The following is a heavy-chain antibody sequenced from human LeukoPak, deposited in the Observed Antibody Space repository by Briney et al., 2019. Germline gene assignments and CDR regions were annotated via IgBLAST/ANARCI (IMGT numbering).Heavy chain of an antibody. V-gene: IGHV3-7*05. J-gene: IGHJ5*02. CDR1: GFTFSSQW. CDR3: VRGSSGTVVRGIAWAWFDP. CDR2: IKPDGGET. D-gene: IGHD3-10*01. Sequence: AGGSLRLSCAASGFTFSSQWMSWIRQTPGKGLEWMANIKPDGGETYYVDSVNGRFTISRDNAKNSLYLQMNSLRAEDTAIYYCVRGSSGTVVRGIAWAWFDPWGQGTLVTVSS.